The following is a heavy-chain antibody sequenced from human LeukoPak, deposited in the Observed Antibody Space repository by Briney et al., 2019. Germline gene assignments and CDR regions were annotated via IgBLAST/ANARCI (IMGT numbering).Heavy chain of an antibody. CDR1: GGSISSSY. J-gene: IGHJ4*02. D-gene: IGHD2-8*01. CDR2: MYYSGST. CDR3: ARDSSPGPLYL. Sequence: SETLSLTCTVSGGSISSSYWSWIRQPPGKGLEWIGYMYYSGSTNYNPSLKSRVTMSLDTSKNQFSLTLSSVTAADTAVYYCARDSSPGPLYLWGQGTLVTVSS. V-gene: IGHV4-59*01.